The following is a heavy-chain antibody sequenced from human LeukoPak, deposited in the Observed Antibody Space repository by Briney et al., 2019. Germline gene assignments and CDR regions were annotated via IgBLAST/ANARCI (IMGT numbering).Heavy chain of an antibody. V-gene: IGHV3-7*01. CDR2: IKQDGSEK. D-gene: IGHD3-22*01. Sequence: GGSLRLSCAASGFTFSSYWMGWVRQAPGKGLEWVANIKQDGSEKYYVDSVKGRFTISRDNAKNSLYLQMNSLRAEDTAVYYCAREDYYDSSGSSENFDYWGQGTLVTVSS. CDR1: GFTFSSYW. CDR3: AREDYYDSSGSSENFDY. J-gene: IGHJ4*02.